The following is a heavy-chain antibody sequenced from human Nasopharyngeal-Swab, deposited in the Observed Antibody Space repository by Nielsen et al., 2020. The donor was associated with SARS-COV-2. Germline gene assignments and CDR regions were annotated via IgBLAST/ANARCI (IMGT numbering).Heavy chain of an antibody. D-gene: IGHD4-17*01. CDR2: TYYRSKWYN. CDR1: GDSVSSSSAA. Sequence: SCAISGDSVSSSSAAWNGIRQSPSRGLEWLGRTYYRSKWYNDYAVSVKSRITINPDTSKNQFSLHLNSVTPEDTAVYYCARTRGAYGDYYYYYYTDVWGKGTTVTVSS. V-gene: IGHV6-1*01. J-gene: IGHJ6*03. CDR3: ARTRGAYGDYYYYYYTDV.